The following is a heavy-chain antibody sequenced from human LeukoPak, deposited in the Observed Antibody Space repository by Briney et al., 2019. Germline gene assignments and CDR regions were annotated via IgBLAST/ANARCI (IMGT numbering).Heavy chain of an antibody. D-gene: IGHD1-26*01. CDR3: ATGNKGELLRERFSALDY. CDR2: FDPEDGET. CDR1: GYTLTELS. J-gene: IGHJ4*02. V-gene: IGHV1-24*01. Sequence: GASVKVSCKVSGYTLTELSMHWVRQAPGKGVEWMGGFDPEDGETIYAQKFQGRVTMTEDTSTDTAYMELSSLRSEDTAVYYCATGNKGELLRERFSALDYWGQGTLVTVSS.